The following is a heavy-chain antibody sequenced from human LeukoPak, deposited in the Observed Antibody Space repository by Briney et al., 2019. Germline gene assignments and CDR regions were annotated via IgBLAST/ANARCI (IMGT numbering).Heavy chain of an antibody. CDR2: IYTSGST. Sequence: SQTLSLTCTVSGGSISSGSYYWSWIRQPAGKGLEWIGRIYTSGSTNYNPSLKSRVTISVDTSKNQFFLKLSSVTAADTAVYYCARGRRVVVPAAPRYGGNWFDPWGQGTLVTVSS. CDR1: GGSISSGSYY. CDR3: ARGRRVVVPAAPRYGGNWFDP. V-gene: IGHV4-61*02. D-gene: IGHD2-2*01. J-gene: IGHJ5*02.